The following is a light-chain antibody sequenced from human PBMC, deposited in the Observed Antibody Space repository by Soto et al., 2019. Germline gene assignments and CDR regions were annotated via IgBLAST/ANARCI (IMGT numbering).Light chain of an antibody. V-gene: IGKV3D-15*01. Sequence: EIVLTQSPGTLSLSPGERATVSCRASQSVSSSYLAWYQQKPGQAPRLLIYGASSRATGIPARFSGSGSGTEFTLTINSLQSEDFAVYYCQQYNNWPPWTFGQGTKV. J-gene: IGKJ1*01. CDR2: GAS. CDR3: QQYNNWPPWT. CDR1: QSVSSSY.